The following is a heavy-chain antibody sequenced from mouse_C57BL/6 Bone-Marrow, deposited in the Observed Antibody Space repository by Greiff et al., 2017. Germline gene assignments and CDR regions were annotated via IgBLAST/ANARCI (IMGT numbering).Heavy chain of an antibody. D-gene: IGHD1-1*02. CDR1: GFTFSDYG. V-gene: IGHV5-15*01. J-gene: IGHJ3*01. CDR2: ISNLAYSI. CDR3: ARHAITTVVTY. Sequence: EVKLQESGGGLVQPGGSLKLSCAASGFTFSDYGMAWVRQAPRKGPEWVAFISNLAYSIYYADTVTGRFTISRENAKNTLYLEMSSLRSEDTAMYYCARHAITTVVTYWGQGTLVTVSA.